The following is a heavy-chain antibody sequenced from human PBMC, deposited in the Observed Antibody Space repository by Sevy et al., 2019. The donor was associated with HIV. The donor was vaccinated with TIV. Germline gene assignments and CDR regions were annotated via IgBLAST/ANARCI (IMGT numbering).Heavy chain of an antibody. V-gene: IGHV3-21*06. Sequence: GGSLRLSCAASGFTFSSYSMNCVRQAPGKGLEWVSSISSSIGYIYYADSVKGRFTSSRDNAKNSLYLEMNSLRADDTAVYYCARDMKSYAAYDIWGQGTMVTVSS. D-gene: IGHD2-2*01. CDR2: ISSSIGYI. J-gene: IGHJ3*02. CDR1: GFTFSSYS. CDR3: ARDMKSYAAYDI.